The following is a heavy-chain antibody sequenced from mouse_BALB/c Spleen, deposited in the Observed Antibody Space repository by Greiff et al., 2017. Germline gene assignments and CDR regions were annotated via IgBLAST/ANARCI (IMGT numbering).Heavy chain of an antibody. V-gene: IGHV5-12-1*01. D-gene: IGHD2-1*01. Sequence: EVKLMESGGGLVKPGGSLKLSCAASGFAFSSYDMSWVRQTPEKRLEWVAYISSGGGSTYYPDTVKGRFTISRDNAKNTLYLQMSSLKSEDTAMYYCARHRDGNYDYWGQGTTLTVSS. CDR1: GFAFSSYD. J-gene: IGHJ2*01. CDR3: ARHRDGNYDY. CDR2: ISSGGGST.